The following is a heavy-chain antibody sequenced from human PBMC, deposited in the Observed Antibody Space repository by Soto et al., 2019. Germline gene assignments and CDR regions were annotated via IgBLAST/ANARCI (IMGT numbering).Heavy chain of an antibody. CDR3: ARAYSLLGYCSGGSCYEQYYYYGMDV. V-gene: IGHV3-21*01. CDR2: ISSSSSYI. J-gene: IGHJ6*02. CDR1: GFTFSSYS. D-gene: IGHD2-15*01. Sequence: PGGSLRLSCAASGFTFSSYSMNWVRQAPGKGLEWVSSISSSSSYIYYADSVKGRFTIARDNANNSLYLQMNSLRAEDTAVYYCARAYSLLGYCSGGSCYEQYYYYGMDVWGQGTTVTVSS.